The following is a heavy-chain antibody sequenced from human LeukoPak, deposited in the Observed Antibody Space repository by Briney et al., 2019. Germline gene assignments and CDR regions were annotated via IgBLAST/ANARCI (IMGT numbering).Heavy chain of an antibody. J-gene: IGHJ4*02. CDR3: ARLVGWPYRYYYDY. CDR2: IYYSGST. V-gene: IGHV4-59*08. CDR1: GGSISSYY. Sequence: SETLSLTCTVSGGSISSYYWSWIRQPPGKGLEWIGYIYYSGSTNYNPSLKSRVTISVDTSKNQFSLRLRSVTAADTAVYYCARLVGWPYRYYYDYWGQGALITVSS. D-gene: IGHD2-15*01.